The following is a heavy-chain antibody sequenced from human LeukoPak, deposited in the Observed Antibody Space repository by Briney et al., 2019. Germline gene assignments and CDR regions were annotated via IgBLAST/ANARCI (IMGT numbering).Heavy chain of an antibody. CDR1: GFTFSDYY. CDR2: ISETGTTI. CDR3: ARDQADYFDSSGSYLGALDF. Sequence: GGSLRLSCAASGFTFSDYYMSWIRQAPGKGLEWVSYISETGTTIHYADSVKGRFTISRDNAKNPLYLQMNSLTSEDTAVYFCARDQADYFDSSGSYLGALDFWGQGTLVTVSS. V-gene: IGHV3-11*01. D-gene: IGHD3-22*01. J-gene: IGHJ4*02.